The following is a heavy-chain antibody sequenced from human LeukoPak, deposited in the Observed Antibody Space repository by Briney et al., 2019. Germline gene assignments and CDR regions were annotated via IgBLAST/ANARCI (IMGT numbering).Heavy chain of an antibody. CDR2: IIPIFGTA. V-gene: IGHV1-69*05. CDR3: ATNYQPLNPFDY. Sequence: VKVSCKASGGTFSSYAISWVRQAPGQGLGWMGGIIPIFGTANYAQKFQGRVTITTDESTSTAYMELSSLRSEDTAVYYCATNYQPLNPFDYWGQGTLVTVSS. J-gene: IGHJ4*02. D-gene: IGHD2-2*01. CDR1: GGTFSSYA.